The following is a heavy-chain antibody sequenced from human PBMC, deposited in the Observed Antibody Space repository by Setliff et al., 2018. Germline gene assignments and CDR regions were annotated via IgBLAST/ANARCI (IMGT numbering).Heavy chain of an antibody. V-gene: IGHV4-59*12. CDR3: ARSRTIAVKGGVFAV. J-gene: IGHJ2*01. Sequence: SETLSLTCTVSGGSFTPYYWSWIRQPPGKGLEWIGYVYYSGTAYYNPYLKSRVAISLDTSKNHFSLELSSVRAADTALYYCARSRTIAVKGGVFAVWGRGTLVTVS. D-gene: IGHD6-19*01. CDR1: GGSFTPYY. CDR2: VYYSGTA.